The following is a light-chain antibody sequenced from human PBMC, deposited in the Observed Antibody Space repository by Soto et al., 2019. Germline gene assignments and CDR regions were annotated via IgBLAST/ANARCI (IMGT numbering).Light chain of an antibody. CDR2: DAS. J-gene: IGKJ4*01. V-gene: IGKV3-11*01. Sequence: EIVLTQSPATLSLSPGERATLSCRASQSVSSYLAWYQQKPGQAPRLLIYDASNRATGIPARFSGSGSGTYFTLTISSLEPEDFAVYYWQQRSNWPLTFGGGNKVEIK. CDR1: QSVSSY. CDR3: QQRSNWPLT.